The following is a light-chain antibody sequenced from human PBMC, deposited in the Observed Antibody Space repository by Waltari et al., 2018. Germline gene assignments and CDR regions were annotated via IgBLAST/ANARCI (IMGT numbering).Light chain of an antibody. Sequence: DIQLPQSPSSLSASVGDRVTITCRASQSISSYLNWYQQKPGKAPKLLIYAASSLQSGVPSRFSGSGSGTYFTLTISSLQPEDFATYYCQQSYSTPWTFGQRTKVEIK. CDR1: QSISSY. J-gene: IGKJ1*01. CDR3: QQSYSTPWT. V-gene: IGKV1-39*01. CDR2: AAS.